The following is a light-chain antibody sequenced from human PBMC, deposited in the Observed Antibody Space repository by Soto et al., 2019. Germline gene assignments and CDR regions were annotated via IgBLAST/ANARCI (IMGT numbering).Light chain of an antibody. J-gene: IGLJ2*01. Sequence: QSALTQPASVSGSPGQSITISCTGTSSDVGSYNLVSWYQQHPGKAPKLMIYEGSKRPSGVSNRFSGSKSGNTASLTISGLQAEDEADYYCCSYAGSSTHYAVFGGGTKLTVL. CDR3: CSYAGSSTHYAV. CDR1: SSDVGSYNL. CDR2: EGS. V-gene: IGLV2-23*01.